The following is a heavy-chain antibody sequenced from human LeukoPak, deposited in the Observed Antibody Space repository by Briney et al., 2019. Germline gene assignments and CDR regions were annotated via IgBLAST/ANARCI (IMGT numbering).Heavy chain of an antibody. CDR3: ARDWKGFDY. J-gene: IGHJ4*02. CDR1: GFTFSSYS. D-gene: IGHD1-1*01. V-gene: IGHV3-21*01. Sequence: GGSLRLSCAASGFTFSSYSMNWVRQAPGKGLEWVSSISSSSGYIYYADSVKGRFTISRDNAKNSLYLQMNSLRAEDTAVYYCARDWKGFDYWGQGTLVTVSS. CDR2: ISSSSGYI.